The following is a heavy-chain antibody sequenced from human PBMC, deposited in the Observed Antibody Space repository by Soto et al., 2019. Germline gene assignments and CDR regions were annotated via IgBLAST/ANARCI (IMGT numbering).Heavy chain of an antibody. Sequence: EVQLVESGGGLVKPGGSLRLSCGASGFTFSSYSMNWVRQAPGKGLEWVSSISSSSSYIYYEDSVKGRFTLSRDNAKNSLYLQMNSLRAEDTAVYYCGSLLASGSSYYYYMDVRGKGSTVTVSS. V-gene: IGHV3-21*01. D-gene: IGHD5-12*01. J-gene: IGHJ6*03. CDR3: GSLLASGSSYYYYMDV. CDR1: GFTFSSYS. CDR2: ISSSSSYI.